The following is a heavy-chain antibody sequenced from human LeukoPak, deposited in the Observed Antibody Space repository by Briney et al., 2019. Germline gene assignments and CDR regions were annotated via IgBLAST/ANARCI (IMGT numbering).Heavy chain of an antibody. CDR3: ARDIVGDWLTI. CDR2: IYSGGST. V-gene: IGHV3-53*01. Sequence: GGTLRLSCEASGFTLSNYGMSWVRQAPGKRLEWVSVIYSGGSTYYADSVKGRFTISRDNSKNTLYLQMNSLRAEDTAVYYCARDIVGDWLTIWGRGTLVTVSS. D-gene: IGHD1-26*01. J-gene: IGHJ2*01. CDR1: GFTLSNYG.